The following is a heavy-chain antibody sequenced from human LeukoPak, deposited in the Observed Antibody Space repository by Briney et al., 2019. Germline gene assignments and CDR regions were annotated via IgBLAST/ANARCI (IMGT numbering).Heavy chain of an antibody. V-gene: IGHV3-7*01. D-gene: IGHD3-22*01. CDR1: GFTFSTYW. J-gene: IGHJ4*02. Sequence: GGSLRRYCAASGFTFSTYWMSWVRQAPGKGLEGVANIKQDGGQKYYVDSAKGRFNIYSDNAKNSLHLQMTSLRAEDTAVYYCARDYASRYYDSSGYGYFDYWGQGTLVTVSS. CDR3: ARDYASRYYDSSGYGYFDY. CDR2: IKQDGGQK.